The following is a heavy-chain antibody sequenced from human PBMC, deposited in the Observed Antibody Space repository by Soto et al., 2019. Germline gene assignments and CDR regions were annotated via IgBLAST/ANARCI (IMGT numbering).Heavy chain of an antibody. V-gene: IGHV4-34*01. D-gene: IGHD2-2*01. CDR2: INHSGST. CDR3: EVLVVPAAINYYYYYMDV. Sequence: SETLSLTCAVYGGSFSGYYWSWIRQPPGKGLEWIGEINHSGSTNYNPSLKSRVTISVDTSKNQFSLKLSSVTAADTAVYYCEVLVVPAAINYYYYYMDVWGKGTTVTVSS. J-gene: IGHJ6*03. CDR1: GGSFSGYY.